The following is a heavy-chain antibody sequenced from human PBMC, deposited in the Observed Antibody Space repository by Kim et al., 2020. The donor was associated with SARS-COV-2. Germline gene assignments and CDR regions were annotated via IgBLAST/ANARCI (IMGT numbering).Heavy chain of an antibody. V-gene: IGHV1-46*01. CDR1: GYTFTSYY. J-gene: IGHJ5*02. CDR2: INPSGGST. CDR3: AREEPPHDFWSGFGRGWFDP. Sequence: ASVKVSCKASGYTFTSYYMHWVRQAPGQGLEWMGIINPSGGSTSYAQKFQGRVTMTRDTSTSTVYMEPSSLRSEDTAVYYCAREEPPHDFWSGFGRGWFDPWGQGTLVTVSS. D-gene: IGHD3-3*01.